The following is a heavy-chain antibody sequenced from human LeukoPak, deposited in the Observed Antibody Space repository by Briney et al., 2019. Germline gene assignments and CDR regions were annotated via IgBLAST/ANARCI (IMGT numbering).Heavy chain of an antibody. Sequence: GGSLRLSCAASGFTFSSYWMSWVRQAPGKGLEWVANIKQDGSEKYYVDSVKGRFTISRDNAKNSLYLQMNSLRAEDTAVYYCARSGWLVRYYFDYWGQGTQVTVSS. CDR1: GFTFSSYW. V-gene: IGHV3-7*01. CDR2: IKQDGSEK. CDR3: ARSGWLVRYYFDY. D-gene: IGHD6-19*01. J-gene: IGHJ4*02.